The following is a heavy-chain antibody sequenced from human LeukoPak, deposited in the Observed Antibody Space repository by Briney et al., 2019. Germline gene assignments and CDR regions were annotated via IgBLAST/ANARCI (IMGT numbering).Heavy chain of an antibody. CDR2: ISYDGSNK. CDR1: GFTFSSYG. J-gene: IGHJ4*02. V-gene: IGHV3-30*18. CDR3: AKVGDYYDSSGLDY. D-gene: IGHD3-22*01. Sequence: PGGSLRLSWAASGFTFSSYGMHWVRQAPGKGLEWVAVISYDGSNKYYADSVKGRFTISRDNSKNTLYLQMNSLRAEDTAVYYCAKVGDYYDSSGLDYWGQGTLVTVSS.